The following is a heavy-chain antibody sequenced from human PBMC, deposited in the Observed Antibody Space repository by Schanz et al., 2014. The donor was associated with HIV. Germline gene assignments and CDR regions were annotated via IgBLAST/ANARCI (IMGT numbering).Heavy chain of an antibody. CDR3: AREVDIVVVPAAIVGWFDP. J-gene: IGHJ5*02. Sequence: QVQLVQSGAEVKKPGASVKVSCKASGYTFTSYYMHWVRQAPGQGLEWMGIINPSGGSTSYAQKFQGRVTMTRDTSTSTVYMELSSLRSEDTAVYYCAREVDIVVVPAAIVGWFDPWGQGTLVTVSS. D-gene: IGHD2-2*03. CDR2: INPSGGST. CDR1: GYTFTSYY. V-gene: IGHV1-46*01.